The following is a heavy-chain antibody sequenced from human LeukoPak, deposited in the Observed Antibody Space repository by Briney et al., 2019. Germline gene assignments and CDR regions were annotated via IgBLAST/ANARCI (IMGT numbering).Heavy chain of an antibody. CDR1: GGTFSSYA. V-gene: IGHV1-69*01. CDR2: IIPIFGTA. J-gene: IGHJ5*02. Sequence: GSSVKVSCKTSGGTFSSYAISWVRQAPGQGLEWMGGIIPIFGTANYAQKFQGRVTITPDESTSTAYMEVSSLRSEDTAVYYCASSGYSYGPQGDWFDPWGQGSLVTVCS. D-gene: IGHD5-18*01. CDR3: ASSGYSYGPQGDWFDP.